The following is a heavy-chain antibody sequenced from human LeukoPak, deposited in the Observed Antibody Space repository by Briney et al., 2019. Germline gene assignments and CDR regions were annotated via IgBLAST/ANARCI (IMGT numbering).Heavy chain of an antibody. CDR2: ISSSSSYI. V-gene: IGHV3-21*01. Sequence: GGSLRLSCAAPGFTFSSYSMNWVRQAPGKGLEWVSSISSSSSYIYYADSVKGRFTISRDNAKNSLYLQMNSLRAEDTAVYYCARVASRNALDYWGQGTLVTVSP. D-gene: IGHD5-12*01. J-gene: IGHJ4*02. CDR1: GFTFSSYS. CDR3: ARVASRNALDY.